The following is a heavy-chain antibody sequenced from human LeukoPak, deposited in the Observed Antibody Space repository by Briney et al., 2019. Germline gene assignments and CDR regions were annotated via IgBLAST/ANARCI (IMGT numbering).Heavy chain of an antibody. CDR1: GYTFTRYY. V-gene: IGHV1-46*01. J-gene: IGHJ6*03. Sequence: ASVKVSCKASGYTFTRYYMYWVRQAPGQGLEWMGIINPSGGSTNYAQKFQGRVTMTRDTSTNTVYMELSSLRSEDTAVYYCARGPSITMIRGGQWYYYMDVWGKGITVTISS. CDR3: ARGPSITMIRGGQWYYYMDV. CDR2: INPSGGST. D-gene: IGHD3-10*01.